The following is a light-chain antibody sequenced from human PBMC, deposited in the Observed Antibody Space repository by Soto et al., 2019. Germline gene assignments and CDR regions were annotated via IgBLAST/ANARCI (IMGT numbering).Light chain of an antibody. CDR1: QTVSRSY. CDR3: QQRGSSHLT. Sequence: EIVLTQSPGTLSLSPGERATLSCRASQTVSRSYLAWYQQKPGQAPRLLIYRASSRATGVPDRFTGSGSGTDFTLTISRLQPEDFAVYYCQQRGSSHLTFGGGTKVDIK. J-gene: IGKJ4*01. V-gene: IGKV3-20*01. CDR2: RAS.